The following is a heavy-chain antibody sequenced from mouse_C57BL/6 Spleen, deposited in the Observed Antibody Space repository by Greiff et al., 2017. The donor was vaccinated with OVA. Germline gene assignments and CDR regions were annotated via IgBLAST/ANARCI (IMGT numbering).Heavy chain of an antibody. Sequence: VQLQQSGPVLVKPGASVKMSCKASGYTFTDYYMNWVKQSHGKSLEWIGVINPYNGGTSYNQKFKGKATLTVDKSSSTAYMELNSLTSEDSAVYYCTREEAYYSNYFDYWGQGTTLTVSS. D-gene: IGHD2-5*01. CDR1: GYTFTDYY. J-gene: IGHJ2*01. V-gene: IGHV1-19*01. CDR3: TREEAYYSNYFDY. CDR2: INPYNGGT.